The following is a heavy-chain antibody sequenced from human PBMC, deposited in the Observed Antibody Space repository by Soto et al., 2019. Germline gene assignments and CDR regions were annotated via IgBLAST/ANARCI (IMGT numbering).Heavy chain of an antibody. J-gene: IGHJ4*02. CDR2: IYYTGNS. CDR1: NGSISTNGHY. V-gene: IGHV4-31*03. Sequence: SETLSLTCTVSNGSISTNGHYWTWIRQRPGKGLEWIAYIYYTGNSYYNPSLKSRLTISIDTSKNQFSLTLRSVTAADTAVYYCAREQWGFDSWGQGTLVTVSS. CDR3: AREQWGFDS. D-gene: IGHD6-19*01.